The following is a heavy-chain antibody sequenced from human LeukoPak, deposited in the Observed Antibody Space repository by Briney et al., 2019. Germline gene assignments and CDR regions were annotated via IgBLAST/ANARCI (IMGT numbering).Heavy chain of an antibody. D-gene: IGHD1-26*01. J-gene: IGHJ4*02. CDR3: ARERSSGSYFSY. CDR1: GYTCTGYD. V-gene: IGHV1-2*02. CDR2: INPNSGGS. Sequence: ASVKVSCKASGYTCTGYDMHWVRQAPGQGLEWMGWINPNSGGSNYAQKFQGRVTMTRDTSISTAYMELSRLRSDDTAVYYCARERSSGSYFSYWGQGTLVTVSS.